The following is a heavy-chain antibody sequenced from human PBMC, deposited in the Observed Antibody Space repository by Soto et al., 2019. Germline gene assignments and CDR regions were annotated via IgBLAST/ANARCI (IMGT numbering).Heavy chain of an antibody. Sequence: QVQLQESGPGLVKPSQTLSLTCTVSGGSISSGGYYWSWIRQHPGKGLEWIGYIYYSGSTYYNPSLKSRVTVAVDTSKNQFSLKLMSVTAADTDVYYCARQGYRYGQGLDYWGQGTLVTVSS. V-gene: IGHV4-31*03. D-gene: IGHD5-18*01. J-gene: IGHJ4*02. CDR3: ARQGYRYGQGLDY. CDR2: IYYSGST. CDR1: GGSISSGGYY.